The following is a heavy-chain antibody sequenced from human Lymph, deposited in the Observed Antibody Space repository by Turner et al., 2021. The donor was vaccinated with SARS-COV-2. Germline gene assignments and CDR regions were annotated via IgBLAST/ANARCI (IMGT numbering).Heavy chain of an antibody. Sequence: QVQLVESGGGVVQPGRSLRLSCAASGFTFSSYGMHWVRQAPGKGLELVAFIWDDGSNKYYADSVKGRFTISRDNSNSTLYLQMNSLRAEDTAVYFCARGSAGGDVWGQGTTVTVSS. D-gene: IGHD6-13*01. CDR1: GFTFSSYG. CDR3: ARGSAGGDV. V-gene: IGHV3-33*01. CDR2: IWDDGSNK. J-gene: IGHJ6*02.